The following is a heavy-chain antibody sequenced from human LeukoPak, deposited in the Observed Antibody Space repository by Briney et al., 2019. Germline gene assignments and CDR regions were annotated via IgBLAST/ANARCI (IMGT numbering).Heavy chain of an antibody. J-gene: IGHJ4*02. CDR3: ARGLGEFFFDS. CDR1: EFTFSSYG. V-gene: IGHV3-33*01. CDR2: ISYDGTNK. Sequence: PGGSLRLSCAASEFTFSSYGMHWVRQVPGKGLEWVAVISYDGTNKYYADSVKGRFTISRDNSKNTLYLQMNNLRAEDTAVYYCARGLGEFFFDSWGQGTLVTVSS. D-gene: IGHD3-16*01.